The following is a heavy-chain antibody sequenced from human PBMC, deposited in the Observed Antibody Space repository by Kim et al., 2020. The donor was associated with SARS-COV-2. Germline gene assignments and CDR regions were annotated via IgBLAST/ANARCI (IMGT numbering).Heavy chain of an antibody. CDR2: IYYSGST. J-gene: IGHJ3*02. V-gene: IGHV4-59*01. CDR1: GGSISSYY. D-gene: IGHD3-22*01. CDR3: ARGLNYYDSSGYYELVAFDI. Sequence: SETLSLTCTVSGGSISSYYWSWIRQPPGKGLEWIGYIYYSGSTNYNPSLKSRVTISVDTSKNQFSLKLSSVTAADTAVYYCARGLNYYDSSGYYELVAFDIWGQGTMVTVSS.